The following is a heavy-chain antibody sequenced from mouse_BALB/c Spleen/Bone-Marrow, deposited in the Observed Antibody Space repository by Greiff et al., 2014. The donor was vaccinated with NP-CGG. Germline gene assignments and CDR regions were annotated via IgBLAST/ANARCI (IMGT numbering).Heavy chain of an antibody. Sequence: VQLQQPGPELGKPGASVKVSCKASGYAFTSYNMYWGKQRHGKDLEWIGYIDPYNGGTSYNQKFKGKATLTVDKSSSTAYMHLNSLTSEDSAVYYCAREGYFAWFAYWGQGTLVTVSA. CDR2: IDPYNGGT. J-gene: IGHJ3*01. CDR1: GYAFTSYN. CDR3: AREGYFAWFAY. V-gene: IGHV1S135*01.